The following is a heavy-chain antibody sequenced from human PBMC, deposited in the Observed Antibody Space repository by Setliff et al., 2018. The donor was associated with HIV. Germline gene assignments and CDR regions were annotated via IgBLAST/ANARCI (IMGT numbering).Heavy chain of an antibody. CDR1: GGSISTYY. V-gene: IGHV4-59*01. Sequence: PSETLSLTCTVSGGSISTYYWSWIRQPPGKGLEWIGSIYFTGSSDNNPSLKSRVTLSVDTSKHQFSLKLSSVTTADTAVYYCARVQMAYAAFDVWGQGTMVTGSS. CDR2: IYFTGSS. CDR3: ARVQMAYAAFDV. J-gene: IGHJ3*01. D-gene: IGHD4-17*01.